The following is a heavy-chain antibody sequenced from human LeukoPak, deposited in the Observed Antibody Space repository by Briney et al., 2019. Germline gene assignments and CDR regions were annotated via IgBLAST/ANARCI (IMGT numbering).Heavy chain of an antibody. CDR3: AKSREPDCSSTSCYAFDI. D-gene: IGHD2-2*01. J-gene: IGHJ3*02. CDR2: ISLTIGSI. CDR1: GFAFSDDA. V-gene: IGHV3-9*01. Sequence: TLRPSSAPSGFAFSDDAMHSGPEAPGEGLGWVSGISLTIGSIGYADSVTGRFTISRDNAKNSLYLQMNSLRAEDTALYDCAKSREPDCSSTSCYAFDIWGRGTMVTVSS.